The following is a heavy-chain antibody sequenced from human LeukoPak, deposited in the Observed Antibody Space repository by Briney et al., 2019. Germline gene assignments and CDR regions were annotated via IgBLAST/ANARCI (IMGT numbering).Heavy chain of an antibody. CDR1: GGSFSGYY. J-gene: IGHJ1*01. Sequence: SETLSLTCAVYGGSFSGYYWSWIRQPPGKGLEWIGEINHSGSTNYNPSLKSRVTISVDTSKNQFSLKLSSVTAADTAVYYCARAIVATTIKYSQHWGQGTLVTVSS. CDR3: ARAIVATTIKYSQH. CDR2: INHSGST. V-gene: IGHV4-34*01. D-gene: IGHD5-12*01.